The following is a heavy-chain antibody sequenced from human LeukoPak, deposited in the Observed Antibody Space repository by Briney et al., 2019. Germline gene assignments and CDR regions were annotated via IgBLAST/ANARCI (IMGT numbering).Heavy chain of an antibody. J-gene: IGHJ4*02. CDR1: CRSISIYL. CDR3: ARGYYESSGYTTPFEY. D-gene: IGHD3-22*01. Sequence: SETLSHTCSLSCRSISIYLGSSIRQPPGKGLEWIGYIYYTGSTNYNPSLRSRLTISVDTSKNQFSLRLSSVTAAETAVYYCARGYYESSGYTTPFEYWGQGALVTVSS. V-gene: IGHV4-59*01. CDR2: IYYTGST.